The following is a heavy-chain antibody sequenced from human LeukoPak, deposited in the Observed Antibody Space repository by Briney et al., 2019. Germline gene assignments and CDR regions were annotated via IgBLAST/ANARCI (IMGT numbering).Heavy chain of an antibody. CDR3: TTGLVGSNIY. V-gene: IGHV3-15*01. CDR1: GFTFSGYS. J-gene: IGHJ4*02. D-gene: IGHD1-26*01. CDR2: VKRKIDGETK. Sequence: GGSLRLSCAASGFTFSGYSMNWVRQAPGKGLERVARVKRKIDGETKEYAAHVKGRFTISRDDSTNILYLQMNSLKTEGTAVYFRTTGLVGSNIYWGQGTLATVSS.